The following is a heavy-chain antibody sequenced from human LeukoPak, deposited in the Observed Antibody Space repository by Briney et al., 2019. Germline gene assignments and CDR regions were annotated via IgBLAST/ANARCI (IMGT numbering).Heavy chain of an antibody. V-gene: IGHV1-2*02. Sequence: GASVKVSCKASGYTFTGYYMHWVRQAPGQGLEWMGWINPNSGGTNYAQKFQGRVTMTRDTSISTAYMELSRLRSDDTAVYYCARVRYSSGWYPFDYWGQGTLVTVSS. CDR3: ARVRYSSGWYPFDY. CDR2: INPNSGGT. J-gene: IGHJ4*02. CDR1: GYTFTGYY. D-gene: IGHD6-19*01.